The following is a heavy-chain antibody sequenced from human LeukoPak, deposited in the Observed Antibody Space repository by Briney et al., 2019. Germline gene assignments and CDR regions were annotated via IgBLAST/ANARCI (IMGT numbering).Heavy chain of an antibody. V-gene: IGHV4-30-2*01. CDR1: GGSISSGGYS. CDR2: IYHSGST. CDR3: ARSKGSYYFDY. Sequence: PSQTLSLTCAVSGGSISSGGYSWSWIRQPPGKGLEWIGYIYHSGSTYYNPSLKSRVTISVDRSKNQFSLKLSSVTAAATAVYYCARSKGSYYFDYWGQGTLVTVSS. D-gene: IGHD2-15*01. J-gene: IGHJ4*02.